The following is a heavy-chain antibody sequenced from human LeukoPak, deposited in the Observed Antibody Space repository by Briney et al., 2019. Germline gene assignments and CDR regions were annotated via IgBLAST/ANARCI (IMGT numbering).Heavy chain of an antibody. V-gene: IGHV3-48*01. CDR3: ARVWGAEYYDFWSGYRSFRWFDP. Sequence: GGSLRLSXAASGFTFRSYSMNWVRQAPGKGLEWVSYISSSSSTIYYADPVKGRFTISRDNAKNSLYLQMNSLRAEDTAVYYCARVWGAEYYDFWSGYRSFRWFDPWGQGTLVTVSS. J-gene: IGHJ5*02. CDR2: ISSSSSTI. CDR1: GFTFRSYS. D-gene: IGHD3-3*01.